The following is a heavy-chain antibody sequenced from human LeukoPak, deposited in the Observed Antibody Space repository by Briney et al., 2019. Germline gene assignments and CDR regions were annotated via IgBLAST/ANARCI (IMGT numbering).Heavy chain of an antibody. CDR3: ARGPGSRKCLQY. V-gene: IGHV3-11*04. CDR1: GFAFSEYY. CDR2: ISSSGSTI. J-gene: IGHJ1*01. Sequence: GGSLRLSCAASGFAFSEYYMSWIRQAPGKGLEWVAKISSSGSTIYYADSVKGRFTISRDNAKNSLYLQMNILRAEDTAVYYCARGPGSRKCLQYWGQGTLVTVSS. D-gene: IGHD1-14*01.